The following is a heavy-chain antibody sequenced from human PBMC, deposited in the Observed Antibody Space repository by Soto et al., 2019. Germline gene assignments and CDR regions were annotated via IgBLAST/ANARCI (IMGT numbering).Heavy chain of an antibody. CDR2: INHSGST. J-gene: IGHJ4*02. D-gene: IGHD3-9*01. CDR3: ARGRGIILTGRFDY. CDR1: GGSFSGYY. V-gene: IGHV4-34*01. Sequence: SLTCGVYGGSFSGYYWSWIRQPPGKGLEWIGEINHSGSTNYNPSLKSRVTISVDTSKNQFSLKLSSVTAADTAVYYCARGRGIILTGRFDYWGQGTLVTVSS.